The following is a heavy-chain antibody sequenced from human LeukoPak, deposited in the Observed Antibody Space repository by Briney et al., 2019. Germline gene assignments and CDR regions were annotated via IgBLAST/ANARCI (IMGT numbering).Heavy chain of an antibody. D-gene: IGHD3-22*01. CDR3: ARGRQELSMIIVVMTAVSYYLDA. CDR1: GESFSGYY. V-gene: IGHV4-34*01. CDR2: INPGGST. J-gene: IGHJ6*03. Sequence: PSETLSLTCAVYGESFSGYYWTWIRQSPGKGLEWIGEINPGGSTYFNPSLKSRLPISRDTSKNPFSLRLRSVTAADTGIYYCARGRQELSMIIVVMTAVSYYLDAWGKGTTVTLS.